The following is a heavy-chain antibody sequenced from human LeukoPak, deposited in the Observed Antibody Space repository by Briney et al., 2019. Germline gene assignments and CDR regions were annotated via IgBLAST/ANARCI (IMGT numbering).Heavy chain of an antibody. CDR3: AKADSSSWRSRNDAFDI. J-gene: IGHJ3*02. V-gene: IGHV3-30*02. CDR1: GFTFSSYG. D-gene: IGHD6-13*01. Sequence: GGSLRLSCAASGFTFSSYGMHWVRQAPGKGLEWVAFIRYDGSNKYYADSVKGRFTISRDNSKNTLYLQMNSLRAEDTAVYYYAKADSSSWRSRNDAFDIWGQGTMVTVSS. CDR2: IRYDGSNK.